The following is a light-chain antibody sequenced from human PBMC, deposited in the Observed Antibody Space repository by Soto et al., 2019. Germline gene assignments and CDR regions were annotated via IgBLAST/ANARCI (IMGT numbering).Light chain of an antibody. J-gene: IGKJ1*01. Sequence: DIQMTQSPSSLSASVGARVTITCRASQSISSYLNWYQQKPGKAPKLLIYAASSLQSGVPSRFSGSGSGTDFTVTISSRQPEDVATYYCQQSYSTPRTFGQGTKVEIK. CDR1: QSISSY. CDR2: AAS. V-gene: IGKV1-39*01. CDR3: QQSYSTPRT.